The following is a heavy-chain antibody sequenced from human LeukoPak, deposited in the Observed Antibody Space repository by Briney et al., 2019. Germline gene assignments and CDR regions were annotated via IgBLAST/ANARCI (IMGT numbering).Heavy chain of an antibody. D-gene: IGHD5-12*01. CDR3: ARSRLADSGYDEFDY. CDR2: ISYDGSNK. V-gene: IGHV3-30*04. J-gene: IGHJ4*02. Sequence: GGSLRLSCAASGLTFSSYAMHWVRQAPGKGLEWVAVISYDGSNKYYADSVKGRFTISRDNSKNTLYLQMNSLRAEDTAVYYCARSRLADSGYDEFDYWGQGTLVTVSS. CDR1: GLTFSSYA.